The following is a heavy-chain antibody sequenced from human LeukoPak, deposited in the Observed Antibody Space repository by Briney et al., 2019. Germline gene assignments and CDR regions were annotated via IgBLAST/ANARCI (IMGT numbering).Heavy chain of an antibody. D-gene: IGHD6-19*01. CDR1: GGSISSDY. V-gene: IGHV4-59*01. J-gene: IGHJ4*02. CDR3: AKGAGWYHY. Sequence: TLSLTCTVSGGSISSDYWSWLRQPPGKGLEWIGYIYYSRGTNYNPSLKSRVTISIDTSNNQFSLKLNSVTAADTAVYYCAKGAGWYHYWGQGTLVTVSS. CDR2: IYYSRGT.